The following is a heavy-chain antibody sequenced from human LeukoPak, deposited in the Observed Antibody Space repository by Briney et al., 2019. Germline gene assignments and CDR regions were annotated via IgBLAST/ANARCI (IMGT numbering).Heavy chain of an antibody. CDR1: GGSISGDGQY. CDR3: ARIRTIFGSSDY. V-gene: IGHV4-31*03. D-gene: IGHD3-3*01. Sequence: SQTLSLTCTVSGGSISGDGQYWSWIRQHPGKGLEWIGYIYYSGNSYYNPSLKSRVTISADTSENQFSLQLNSVTAADTAVYYCARIRTIFGSSDYWGQGTLVTVSS. J-gene: IGHJ4*02. CDR2: IYYSGNS.